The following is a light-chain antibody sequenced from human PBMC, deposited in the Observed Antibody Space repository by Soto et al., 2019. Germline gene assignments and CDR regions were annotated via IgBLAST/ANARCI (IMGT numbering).Light chain of an antibody. J-gene: IGKJ4*01. CDR3: QQYGDSLVT. CDR2: HAS. Sequence: ENVLTQSPGTLSLSPGERATLSCRASQSISSSYLAWYQQKPGQTPRLLIYHASNRATGIPDRFSGSGSGTDFTLTISRLEPEDFAVYYCQQYGDSLVTFGGGTKVEIK. CDR1: QSISSSY. V-gene: IGKV3-20*01.